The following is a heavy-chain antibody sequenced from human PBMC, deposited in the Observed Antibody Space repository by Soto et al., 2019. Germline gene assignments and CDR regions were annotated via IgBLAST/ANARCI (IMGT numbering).Heavy chain of an antibody. Sequence: ASVKVSWKASGYTFTSYGISWVRQAPGQGLEWMGWISAYNGNTNYAQKLQGRVTMTTDTSTSTAYMVLRSLRSDDTAVYYCARANGYYDFWSGYPPYYGMDVWGQGTTVTVS. D-gene: IGHD3-3*01. CDR2: ISAYNGNT. CDR3: ARANGYYDFWSGYPPYYGMDV. V-gene: IGHV1-18*01. J-gene: IGHJ6*02. CDR1: GYTFTSYG.